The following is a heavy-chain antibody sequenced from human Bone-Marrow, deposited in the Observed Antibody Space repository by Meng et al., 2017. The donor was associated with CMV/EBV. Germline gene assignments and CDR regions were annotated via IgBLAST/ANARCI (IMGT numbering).Heavy chain of an antibody. CDR1: GYTFTGYY. Sequence: ASVKVSCKASGYTFTGYYMHWVRQAPGQGLEWTGWINPNSGGTNYAQKFQGRVTMTRDTSISTAYMELSRLRSDDTAVYYCARNLLVVTATDAFDIWGQGTMVTVSS. D-gene: IGHD2-21*02. J-gene: IGHJ3*02. V-gene: IGHV1-2*02. CDR3: ARNLLVVTATDAFDI. CDR2: INPNSGGT.